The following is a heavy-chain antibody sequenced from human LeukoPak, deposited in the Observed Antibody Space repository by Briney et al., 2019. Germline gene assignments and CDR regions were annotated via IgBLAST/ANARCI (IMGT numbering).Heavy chain of an antibody. CDR3: GGGQYYFYYYMDV. Sequence: PGGSLRLSCATSGFSFTSYAMSWVPPAPGKGLEWVSAMSISDDGRYYAASVRGRFTISRDTSRSTLYLQMNSLRADDTALYFCGGGQYYFYYYMDVWGKGTTVTVSS. D-gene: IGHD3-3*01. V-gene: IGHV3-23*01. CDR1: GFSFTSYA. CDR2: MSISDDGR. J-gene: IGHJ6*03.